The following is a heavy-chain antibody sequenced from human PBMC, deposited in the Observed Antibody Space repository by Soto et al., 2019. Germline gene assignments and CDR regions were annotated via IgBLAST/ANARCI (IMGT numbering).Heavy chain of an antibody. CDR3: GGSVYFCSGYHCCY. D-gene: IGHD3-3*01. CDR1: GFSLSTSGVA. Sequence: SGPTLVNPTQTLTLTCTFSGFSLSTSGVAVGWIRQAPRKAPEWLAFIFWDDDKRYSPSLENRLTITKDTSKNQVVLTMTNMDPVDTAAYYWGGSVYFCSGYHCCYWGRGTL. CDR2: IFWDDDK. V-gene: IGHV2-5*02. J-gene: IGHJ4*02.